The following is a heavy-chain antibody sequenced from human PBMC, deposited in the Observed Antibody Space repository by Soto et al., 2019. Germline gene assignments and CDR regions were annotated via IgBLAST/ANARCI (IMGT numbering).Heavy chain of an antibody. CDR1: GGSISSGGYY. V-gene: IGHV4-31*03. CDR2: IYYSGST. CDR3: AREGSRGNYLDX. J-gene: IGHJ4*02. Sequence: SETLSLTCTVSGGSISSGGYYWSWIRQHPGKGLEWIGYIYYSGSTYYNPSLKSRVTISVDTSKNQFSLKLSSVTAADTAVYYCAREGSRGNYLDXWGQGTLVTVSS.